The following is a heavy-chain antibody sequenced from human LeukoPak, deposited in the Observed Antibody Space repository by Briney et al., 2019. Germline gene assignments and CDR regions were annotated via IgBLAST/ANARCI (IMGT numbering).Heavy chain of an antibody. CDR1: GFTFSRYA. J-gene: IGHJ4*02. D-gene: IGHD3-10*01. CDR2: ISSNGGST. Sequence: GGSLRLSCSASGFTFSRYAMHWVRQAPGKGLEYVSGISSNGGSTYYADSVKGRFTISRDNSKNTLYLQMSSLRAEDTAVYYCVKIGSYYNKPYYFDYWGQGTLVTVSS. V-gene: IGHV3-64D*06. CDR3: VKIGSYYNKPYYFDY.